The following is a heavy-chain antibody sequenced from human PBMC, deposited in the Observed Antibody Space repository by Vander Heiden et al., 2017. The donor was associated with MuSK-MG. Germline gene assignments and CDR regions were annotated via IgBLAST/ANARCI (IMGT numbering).Heavy chain of an antibody. CDR3: ARGRANDYGGNRYFDY. CDR1: GGSFSGYY. V-gene: IGHV4-34*01. J-gene: IGHJ4*02. Sequence: VQLQQWGAGLLKPSETLSLTCAVSGGSFSGYYWSWIRQPPGKKLEWIGEINHSGSTNYNPSLKSRVTISVDTSKNQFSLKLSSVTAADTAVYYCARGRANDYGGNRYFDYWGQGTLVTVSS. D-gene: IGHD4-17*01. CDR2: INHSGST.